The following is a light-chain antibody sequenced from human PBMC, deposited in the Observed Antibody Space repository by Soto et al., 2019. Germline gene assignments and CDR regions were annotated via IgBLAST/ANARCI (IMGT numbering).Light chain of an antibody. J-gene: IGKJ1*01. Sequence: IQLTQSPSSLSASVGDRVTITCRAGQGISSSLAWYQLKPGKAPKLLISAASTLQTGVPSRFSGSGSGIDFALTISSLQPEDFATYYCQQIDSYPRTFGQETKVEIK. CDR3: QQIDSYPRT. V-gene: IGKV1-9*01. CDR2: AAS. CDR1: QGISSS.